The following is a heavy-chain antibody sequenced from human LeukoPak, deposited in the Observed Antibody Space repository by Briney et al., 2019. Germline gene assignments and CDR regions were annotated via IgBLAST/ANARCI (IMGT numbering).Heavy chain of an antibody. D-gene: IGHD3-22*01. Sequence: SETLSLTCTVSGYSISSGYYWGWIRQPPGKGLEWIGSIYHSGSTNYNPSLKSRVTISVDTSKNQFSLKLSSVTAADTAVYYCAGRVDYDSSGYYPDYWGQGTLVTVSS. CDR2: IYHSGST. J-gene: IGHJ4*02. CDR3: AGRVDYDSSGYYPDY. CDR1: GYSISSGYY. V-gene: IGHV4-38-2*02.